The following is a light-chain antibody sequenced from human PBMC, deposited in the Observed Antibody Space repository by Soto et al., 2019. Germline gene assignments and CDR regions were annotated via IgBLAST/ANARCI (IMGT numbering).Light chain of an antibody. CDR3: QQRSNWPPLT. V-gene: IGKV3-11*01. J-gene: IGKJ4*01. CDR2: DAS. Sequence: EIVLTQSPATLSLSPVERASLSYSASQSVSTYLAWYQQKPGQAPRLLIYDASNRATGVPVRFSGSGSGTDFTLTISSLEPEDFAVYYCQQRSNWPPLTFGGGTKVDIK. CDR1: QSVSTY.